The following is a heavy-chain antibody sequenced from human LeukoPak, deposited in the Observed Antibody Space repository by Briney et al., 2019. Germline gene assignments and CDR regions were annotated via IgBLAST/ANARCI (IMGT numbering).Heavy chain of an antibody. V-gene: IGHV1-18*01. CDR3: ARSPLRYFDWLEFDY. Sequence: ASVKVSCKASGYTFTSYGISWVRQAPGQRLEWMGWISAYNGNTNYAQKLQGRVTMTTDTSTSTAYMELRSLRSDDTAVYYWARSPLRYFDWLEFDYWGQGTLVTVSS. D-gene: IGHD3-9*01. J-gene: IGHJ4*02. CDR2: ISAYNGNT. CDR1: GYTFTSYG.